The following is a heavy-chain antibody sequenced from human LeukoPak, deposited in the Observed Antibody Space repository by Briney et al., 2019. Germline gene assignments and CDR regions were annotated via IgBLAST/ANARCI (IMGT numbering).Heavy chain of an antibody. CDR2: ISAYNGNT. J-gene: IGHJ6*02. Sequence: ASVKVSCKASGYTFTSYGISWVRQAPGQGLEWMGWISAYNGNTNYAQKLQGRVTMTTDTSTSTAYMELRSLRSDDTAVYYCARDYPYYDFWSGNHYGMDVWGQGTTVTVS. CDR1: GYTFTSYG. V-gene: IGHV1-18*01. D-gene: IGHD3-3*01. CDR3: ARDYPYYDFWSGNHYGMDV.